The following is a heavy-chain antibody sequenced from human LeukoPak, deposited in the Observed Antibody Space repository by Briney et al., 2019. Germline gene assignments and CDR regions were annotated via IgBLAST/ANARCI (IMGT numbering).Heavy chain of an antibody. J-gene: IGHJ4*02. Sequence: PSETLSLTCSVSGGSISSSYWGWIRQPPGKGLEWIGYIHYSGSTNYNPSLKSRVTISLDSSKNQFSLRLSSVTAADTAVYYCARYHSIKVTFDYWGEGPLVAVS. V-gene: IGHV4-59*01. D-gene: IGHD5-24*01. CDR3: ARYHSIKVTFDY. CDR1: GGSISSSY. CDR2: IHYSGST.